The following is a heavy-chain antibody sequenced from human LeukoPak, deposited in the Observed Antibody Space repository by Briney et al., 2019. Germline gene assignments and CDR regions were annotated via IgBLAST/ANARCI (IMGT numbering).Heavy chain of an antibody. CDR3: AKPGYSSGWYRQGWFDP. CDR1: GASISSYY. D-gene: IGHD6-19*01. J-gene: IGHJ5*02. Sequence: SETLSLTCIVSGASISSYYWSWIRQPPGKGLEWIGYIYYTGSTNYNPSLKSRVTISVDTSKNQFSLKLSSVTAADTAVYYCAKPGYSSGWYRQGWFDPWGQGTLVTVSS. V-gene: IGHV4-59*12. CDR2: IYYTGST.